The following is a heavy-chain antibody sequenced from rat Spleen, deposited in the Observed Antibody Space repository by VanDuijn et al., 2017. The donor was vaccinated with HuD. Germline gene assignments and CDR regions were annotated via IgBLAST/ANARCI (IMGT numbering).Heavy chain of an antibody. V-gene: IGHV2-30*01. J-gene: IGHJ3*01. CDR2: IWTGGST. CDR3: TRDRAYTADYYYRWFAY. CDR1: GFSLTSYN. Sequence: QVQLKESGPGLVQPSQTLSLTCTVSGFSLTSYNVHWVRQPTGKGLEWMGVIWTGGSTDYNSALKSRLSISRDTSKSQVFLKMNSLQTDDTATYYCTRDRAYTADYYYRWFAYWGQGTLVTVSS. D-gene: IGHD1-6*01.